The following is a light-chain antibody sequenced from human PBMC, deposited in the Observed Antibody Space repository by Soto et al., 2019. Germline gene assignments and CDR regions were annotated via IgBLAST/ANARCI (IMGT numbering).Light chain of an antibody. CDR1: QNINNW. V-gene: IGKV1-5*01. CDR2: DAF. CDR3: QQYHTFPRT. J-gene: IGKJ4*01. Sequence: DIQMTQSPSTLSASVGDRVTITCRASQNINNWMAWYHQKPGEAPKLLIYDAFSLQTGVPFTFSGSGSGTEFSLTISSLQPDDFGTYYCQQYHTFPRTFGGGTKVEI.